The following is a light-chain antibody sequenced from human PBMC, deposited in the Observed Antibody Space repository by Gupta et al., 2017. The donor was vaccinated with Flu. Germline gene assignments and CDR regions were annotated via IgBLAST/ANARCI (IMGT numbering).Light chain of an antibody. CDR3: QQYYDIQHLT. J-gene: IGKJ4*01. CDR1: QSLLSSSNNKNY. Sequence: ESSQSLLSSSNNKNYLAWYQLKPGQPPKHLIYWASTRESGVPDRFSGSGSGTEFTLTISSLQSEDVAVYHCQQYYDIQHLTFGGGTKVEI. CDR2: WAS. V-gene: IGKV4-1*01.